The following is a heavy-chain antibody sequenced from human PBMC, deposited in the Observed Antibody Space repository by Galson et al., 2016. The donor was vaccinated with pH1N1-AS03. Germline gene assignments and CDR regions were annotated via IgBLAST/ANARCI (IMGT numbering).Heavy chain of an antibody. D-gene: IGHD1-20*01. CDR2: INSNTGDT. J-gene: IGHJ4*02. V-gene: IGHV1-2*04. CDR1: GYTFTAYY. CDR3: AREMLTVTKSFDS. Sequence: SVKVSCKASGYTFTAYYIHWVRQAPGQGLEWVGCINSNTGDTDYAQKFEGLVTMTRDTSISTVYMELSRLRPDDPAEYYCAREMLTVTKSFDSWGQGTLVTVAS.